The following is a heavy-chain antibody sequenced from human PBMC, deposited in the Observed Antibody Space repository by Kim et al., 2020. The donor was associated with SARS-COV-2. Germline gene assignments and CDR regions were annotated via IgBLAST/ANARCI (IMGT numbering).Heavy chain of an antibody. V-gene: IGHV3-11*04. D-gene: IGHD1-26*01. CDR3: ARDGWRVGASYYYYGMDV. J-gene: IGHJ6*02. Sequence: GRFTISSDNAKNSLYLQLKSLRAEDTAVYYCARDGWRVGASYYYYGMDVWGQGTTVTVSS.